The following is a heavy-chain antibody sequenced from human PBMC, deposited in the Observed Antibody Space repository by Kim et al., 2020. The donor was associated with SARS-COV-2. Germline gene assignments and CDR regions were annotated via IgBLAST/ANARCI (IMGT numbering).Heavy chain of an antibody. CDR2: IYYSGST. J-gene: IGHJ4*02. D-gene: IGHD3-10*01. V-gene: IGHV4-39*01. CDR1: GGSISSSSYY. CDR3: RSAHTYYYGSGSEFDY. Sequence: SETLSLTCTVSGGSISSSSYYWGWIRQPPGKGLEWIGSIYYSGSTYYNPSLKSRVTISVDTSKNQFSLKLSSVTAADTAVYYCRSAHTYYYGSGSEFDYWGQGTLVTVSS.